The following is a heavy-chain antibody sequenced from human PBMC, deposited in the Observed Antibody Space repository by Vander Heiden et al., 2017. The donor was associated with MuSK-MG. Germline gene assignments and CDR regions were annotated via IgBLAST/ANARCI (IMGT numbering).Heavy chain of an antibody. CDR2: IYWDDDE. Sequence: QITLKESGPTLVQPTQTLTLTCTFSGFSLSSSGVGVGWIRQPPGKALEWLALIYWDDDEGYSPSLKNRLTITKDTSKNQVVLIMTNMDPVDTATYYCAHRRQQIFDIWGQGTLVTGSS. V-gene: IGHV2-5*02. J-gene: IGHJ3*02. CDR1: GFSLSSSGVG. D-gene: IGHD6-13*01. CDR3: AHRRQQIFDI.